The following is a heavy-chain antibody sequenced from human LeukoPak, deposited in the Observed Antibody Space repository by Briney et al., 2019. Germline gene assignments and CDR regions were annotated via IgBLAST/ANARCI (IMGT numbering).Heavy chain of an antibody. J-gene: IGHJ4*02. CDR2: IYYSGST. CDR3: ARAPEGAAAGLFDY. CDR1: GGSISSYY. V-gene: IGHV4-59*06. D-gene: IGHD6-13*01. Sequence: SETLSLTCTVSGGSISSYYWSWIRQHPGKGLEWIGYIYYSGSTYYNPSLKSRVTISVDTSKNQFSLKLSSVTAADTAVYYCARAPEGAAAGLFDYWGQGTLVTVSS.